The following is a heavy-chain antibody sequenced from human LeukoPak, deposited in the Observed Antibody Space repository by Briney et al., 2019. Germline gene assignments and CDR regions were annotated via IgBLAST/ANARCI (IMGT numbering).Heavy chain of an antibody. D-gene: IGHD2-21*02. CDR2: IWYDGSNK. CDR3: ARATWNRAYCGGDCSLDY. J-gene: IGHJ4*02. V-gene: IGHV3-33*01. CDR1: GFTFSSYG. Sequence: GGSLRLSCAASGFTFSSYGMHWVRQAPGKGLGWVAVIWYDGSNKYYADSVKGRFTISRDNPKNTLYLQMNSLRAEDTAVYYCARATWNRAYCGGDCSLDYWGQGTLVTVSS.